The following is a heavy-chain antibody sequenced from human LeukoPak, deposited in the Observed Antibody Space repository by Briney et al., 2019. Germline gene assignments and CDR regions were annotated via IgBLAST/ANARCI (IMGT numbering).Heavy chain of an antibody. CDR2: IKQGGSEN. Sequence: PGGSLRLSCAASGFMFSSYWMTWVRQAPEKGLEWVANIKQGGSENSYVDSVKGRFTISRDNAKNSLYLQISSLRAEDTAVYYCARIRGDYYLDYWGQGTLVTVSS. J-gene: IGHJ4*02. CDR1: GFMFSSYW. V-gene: IGHV3-7*01. CDR3: ARIRGDYYLDY. D-gene: IGHD3-16*01.